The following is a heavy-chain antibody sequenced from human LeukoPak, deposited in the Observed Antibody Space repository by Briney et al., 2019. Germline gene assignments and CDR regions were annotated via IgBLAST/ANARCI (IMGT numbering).Heavy chain of an antibody. CDR1: GGTFSSYA. D-gene: IGHD2-2*02. J-gene: IGHJ6*03. CDR3: ARVPDIVVVPAAIGGNYYYYYYMDV. CDR2: IIPIFGTA. Sequence: GSSVKVSCKASGGTFSSYAISWVRQAPGQGLEWMGGIIPIFGTANYAQKFQGRVTITADESTSTAYMELSSLRSEDTAVYYCARVPDIVVVPAAIGGNYYYYYYMDVWDKGTTVTVSS. V-gene: IGHV1-69*01.